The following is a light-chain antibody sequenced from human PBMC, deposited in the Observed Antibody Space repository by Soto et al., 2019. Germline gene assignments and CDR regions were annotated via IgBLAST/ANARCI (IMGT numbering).Light chain of an antibody. CDR3: QQYYSTPLT. J-gene: IGKJ4*01. V-gene: IGKV4-1*01. CDR2: WAS. CDR1: QSVLYSSNNKNY. Sequence: DILMTPSPDSLAVSMGASATINCKSSQSVLYSSNNKNYLAWYQQKPGQPPKLLIYWASTRESGVPDRFSGSGSGTDFTLTISSLQAEDVAVYYCQQYYSTPLTFGGGTKVDI.